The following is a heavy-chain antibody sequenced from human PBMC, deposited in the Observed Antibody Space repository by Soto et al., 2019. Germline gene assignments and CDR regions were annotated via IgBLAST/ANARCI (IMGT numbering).Heavy chain of an antibody. D-gene: IGHD1-1*01. J-gene: IGHJ6*02. V-gene: IGHV4-34*01. CDR3: ARGIGSLPPGYYGMDV. CDR1: GGSFRGYY. CDR2: ISHSGST. Sequence: SETLSLTCAVYGGSFRGYYWSWIRQPPGKGLEWIGEISHSGSTNYNPSLKSRVTISIDTSRNQFSLKLSSVTAADTAAYYCARGIGSLPPGYYGMDVWGQGTTVTVSS.